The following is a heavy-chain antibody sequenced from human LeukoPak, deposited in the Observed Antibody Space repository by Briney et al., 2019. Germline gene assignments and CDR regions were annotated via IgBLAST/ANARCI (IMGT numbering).Heavy chain of an antibody. CDR2: IYYSGST. D-gene: IGHD5-18*01. CDR3: ARTVRDSYGYNPFDY. Sequence: PSETLSLTCTVSGGSISSSSYYWGWIRQPPGKGLEWIGSIYYSGSTYYNPSLKSRVTISVDTSKNQFSLKLSSVTAADTAVYYCARTVRDSYGYNPFDYWGQGTLVAVSS. CDR1: GGSISSSSYY. V-gene: IGHV4-39*01. J-gene: IGHJ4*02.